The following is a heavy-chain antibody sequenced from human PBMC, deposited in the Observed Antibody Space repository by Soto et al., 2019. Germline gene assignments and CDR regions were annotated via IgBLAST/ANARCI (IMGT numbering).Heavy chain of an antibody. J-gene: IGHJ4*02. Sequence: QITLKESGPTLVKPTQTRTLTCTFSGFSLSTSGVGVGWIRQPPGKALEWLALIYWDYENRYSPSLNSRLTITKDTSNIQVVLTMTNMDTVDKAPYSCAQRLAATGLFEYWGQGTLVTVSS. CDR1: GFSLSTSGVG. V-gene: IGHV2-5*02. CDR3: AQRLAATGLFEY. CDR2: IYWDYEN. D-gene: IGHD6-13*01.